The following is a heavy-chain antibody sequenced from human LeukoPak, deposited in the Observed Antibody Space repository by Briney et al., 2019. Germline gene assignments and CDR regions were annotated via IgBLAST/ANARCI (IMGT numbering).Heavy chain of an antibody. CDR2: ISYDGSNK. J-gene: IGHJ4*02. D-gene: IGHD5-12*01. CDR1: GFTFSSYA. CDR3: AKDSDIVATMADY. Sequence: PGRSLRLSCAASGFTFSSYAMHWVRQAPGKGLEWVAVISYDGSNKYYADSVKGRFTISRDNSKNTLYLQMNSLRAEDTAVYYCAKDSDIVATMADYWGQGTLVTVPS. V-gene: IGHV3-30*04.